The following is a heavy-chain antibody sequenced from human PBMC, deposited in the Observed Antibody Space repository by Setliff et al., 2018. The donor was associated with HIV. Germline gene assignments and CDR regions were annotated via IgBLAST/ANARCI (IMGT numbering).Heavy chain of an antibody. CDR1: GYIFTGYY. D-gene: IGHD3-22*01. CDR3: ARGTEYYYDISGYPPHY. J-gene: IGHJ4*01. CDR2: INPNSGGT. V-gene: IGHV1-2*02. Sequence: ASVKVSCKASGYIFTGYYIHWIRQAPGQGLECVGWINPNSGGTNYAQKFQGRVTMTRDRSISTAYMELNRLTSDDTAIYYCARGTEYYYDISGYPPHYCGQGTLVPVSS.